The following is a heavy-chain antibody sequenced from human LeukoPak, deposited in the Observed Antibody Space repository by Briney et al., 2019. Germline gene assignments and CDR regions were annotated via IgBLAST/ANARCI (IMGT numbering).Heavy chain of an antibody. CDR1: GYSISSGHY. Sequence: SETLSLTCTVSGYSISSGHYWGWIRQPPGKGLEWIGSMYHSGSTYYNPPLKSRVTISVDTSKNQFSLKLSSVTAADTAVCYCARHGGNYYDSSGYDNYWGQGTLVTVSS. J-gene: IGHJ4*02. V-gene: IGHV4-38-2*02. CDR3: ARHGGNYYDSSGYDNY. CDR2: MYHSGST. D-gene: IGHD3-22*01.